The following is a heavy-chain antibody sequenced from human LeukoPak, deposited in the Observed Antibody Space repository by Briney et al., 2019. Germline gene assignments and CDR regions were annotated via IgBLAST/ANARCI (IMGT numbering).Heavy chain of an antibody. J-gene: IGHJ5*02. Sequence: PGGSLRLSCAASGFTFSSYGMHWVRQAPGKGLEWVAVIWYDGSNKYYADSVKGRFTISRDNSKNTLYLQMNSLRAEDTAVYYCAKVTRGPANWFDPWGQGTLVTVSS. CDR3: AKVTRGPANWFDP. D-gene: IGHD3-10*01. CDR1: GFTFSSYG. CDR2: IWYDGSNK. V-gene: IGHV3-33*06.